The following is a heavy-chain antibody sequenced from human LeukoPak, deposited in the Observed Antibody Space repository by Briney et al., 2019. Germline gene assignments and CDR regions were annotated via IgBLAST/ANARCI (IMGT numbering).Heavy chain of an antibody. CDR2: IYYSGST. D-gene: IGHD6-13*01. CDR3: ARRVPGIVAAGIASDI. V-gene: IGHV4-39*07. J-gene: IGHJ3*02. CDR1: GGSISSSSYY. Sequence: SETLSLTCTVSGGSISSSSYYWGWIRQPPGKALEWIGSIYYSGSTTYNPSLKSRVTISVDTSKNQFSLKLYSVTAADTAVYYCARRVPGIVAAGIASDIWGQGTMVTVSS.